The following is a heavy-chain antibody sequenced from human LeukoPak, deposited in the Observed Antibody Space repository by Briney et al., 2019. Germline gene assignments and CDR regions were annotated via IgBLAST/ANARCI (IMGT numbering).Heavy chain of an antibody. V-gene: IGHV1-8*01. J-gene: IGHJ5*02. CDR1: GYPFTTYE. Sequence: ASVKVSCETSGYPFTTYEINWVRQAAGQGLEWMGWVHPNSGNTAYAQKFQGRVTMTRNTSISTAYMELSSLRSDDTAVYFCARGPRNAPWGQGTLVTVSS. CDR2: VHPNSGNT. CDR3: ARGPRNAP. D-gene: IGHD1-1*01.